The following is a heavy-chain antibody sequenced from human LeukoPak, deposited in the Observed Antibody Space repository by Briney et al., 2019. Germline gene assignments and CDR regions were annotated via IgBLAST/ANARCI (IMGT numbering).Heavy chain of an antibody. CDR3: ARRFWGLDY. CDR1: GFTFSSYE. V-gene: IGHV3-48*03. CDR2: ISSSGSTV. Sequence: GGSLRLSCAASGFTFSSYEMNWVRQAPGKGLEWVSYISSSGSTVYYADSVKGRFTISRDNAKNSLYLQMNSLRAEDTSVYYCARRFWGLDYWGQGTLVTVSS. D-gene: IGHD3-16*01. J-gene: IGHJ4*02.